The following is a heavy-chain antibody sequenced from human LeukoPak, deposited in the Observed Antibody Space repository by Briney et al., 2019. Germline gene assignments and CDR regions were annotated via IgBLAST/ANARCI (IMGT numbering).Heavy chain of an antibody. V-gene: IGHV3-74*01. J-gene: IGHJ4*02. CDR1: VFTFSSHW. Sequence: GGSLRLSCAASVFTFSSHWMHWVRQAPGKGLVWVSRINGDGSTATYADSVKGRFTISRDNAKNTVYFQMNSLRAEDTAVYYCARDLAYGVDYWGQGTLVAVSS. D-gene: IGHD4-17*01. CDR3: ARDLAYGVDY. CDR2: INGDGSTA.